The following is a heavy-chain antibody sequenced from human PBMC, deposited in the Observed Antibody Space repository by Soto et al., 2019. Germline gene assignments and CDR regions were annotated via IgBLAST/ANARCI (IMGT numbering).Heavy chain of an antibody. CDR3: ASGTNGAFFVY. CDR1: GFTFRNYG. V-gene: IGHV3-48*04. CDR2: IGSRSSTI. D-gene: IGHD2-8*01. Sequence: GGSLRLSCAASGFTFRNYGMNWVRQAPGKGLEWVSYIGSRSSTIFYADSVKGRFTISRDNVKNSLYLQMNSLRAEDTAVYYCASGTNGAFFVYWGQGILVTVSS. J-gene: IGHJ4*02.